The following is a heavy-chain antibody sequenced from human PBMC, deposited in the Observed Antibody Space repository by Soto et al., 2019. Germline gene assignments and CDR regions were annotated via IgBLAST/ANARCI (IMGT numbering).Heavy chain of an antibody. D-gene: IGHD3-22*01. J-gene: IGHJ4*02. CDR2: LWYDGSNE. V-gene: IGHV3-33*01. CDR3: ARDPPDYYDSSGYFDFDQ. CDR1: GFTFSSNA. Sequence: LSLSCAASGFTFSSNAMHWVRQAPGKGLEWVAGLWYDGSNEYYADSVKGRFTISRDNSKNTLYLQMNSLRAEDTAVYYCARDPPDYYDSSGYFDFDQSGQGPLVTVYS.